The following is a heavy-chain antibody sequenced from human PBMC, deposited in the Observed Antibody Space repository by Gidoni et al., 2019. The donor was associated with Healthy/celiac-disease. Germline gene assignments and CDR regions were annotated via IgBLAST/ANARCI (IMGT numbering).Heavy chain of an antibody. CDR3: ARAHIVVVTAAFDI. CDR2: IIPIFGTA. D-gene: IGHD2-21*02. V-gene: IGHV1-69*01. CDR1: GHTFSSYA. J-gene: IGHJ3*02. Sequence: QLQLVQSGTEVQKPGSSVTVSCKAAGHTFSSYAISWVRQAPGQGLEWMGGIIPIFGTANYAQKFQGRVTITADESTSTAYMELSSLRSEDTAVYYCARAHIVVVTAAFDIWGQGTMVTVSS.